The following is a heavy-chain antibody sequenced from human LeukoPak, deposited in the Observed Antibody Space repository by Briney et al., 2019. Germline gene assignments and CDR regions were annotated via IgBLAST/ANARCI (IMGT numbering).Heavy chain of an antibody. D-gene: IGHD2-2*01. CDR1: GYTFTGYY. V-gene: IGHV1-2*02. CDR3: ATYCSSTSCPNGDY. CDR2: INPNSGGT. Sequence: GASVKVSCKASGYTFTGYYMHWVRQAPGQGLEWMGWINPNSGGTNYAQKFQGRVTMTRDTSISTAYMELSRLRSDDTAVYYCATYCSSTSCPNGDYWGQGTLVTVSS. J-gene: IGHJ4*02.